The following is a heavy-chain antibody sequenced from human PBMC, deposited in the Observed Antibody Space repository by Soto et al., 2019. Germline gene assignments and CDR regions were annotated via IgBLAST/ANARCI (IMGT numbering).Heavy chain of an antibody. V-gene: IGHV3-33*01. D-gene: IGHD4-17*01. CDR2: IWYDGSNK. CDR3: SRAQEYGNYPRYYFDY. Sequence: GGSLRLSCAAPGFTFSSYGMHWVRQAPGKGLEWVAVIWYDGSNKYYPDYVKGRVTISRDKSKNTLYLQINSLRAEDTDVSYCSRAQEYGNYPRYYFDYWGQGTLVTVSS. CDR1: GFTFSSYG. J-gene: IGHJ4*02.